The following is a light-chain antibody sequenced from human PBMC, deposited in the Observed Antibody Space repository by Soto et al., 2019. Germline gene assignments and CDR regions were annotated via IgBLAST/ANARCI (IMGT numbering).Light chain of an antibody. CDR2: KAS. J-gene: IGKJ1*01. CDR1: QTISSW. V-gene: IGKV1-5*03. CDR3: QHYNSYSEA. Sequence: DIPLTQSPSTLCGSVGDRVTLTGMASQTISSWLAWYQQKPGKAPKLLIYKASTLKSGVPSRFSGSGSGTEFTLTISSLQPDDFATYYCQHYNSYSEAFGQGTKVDI.